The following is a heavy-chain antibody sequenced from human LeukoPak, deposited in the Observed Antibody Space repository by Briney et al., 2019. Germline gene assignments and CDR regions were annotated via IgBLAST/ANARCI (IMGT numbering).Heavy chain of an antibody. J-gene: IGHJ1*01. D-gene: IGHD4-23*01. CDR1: GGSFSGYY. V-gene: IGHV4-34*01. Sequence: SETLSLTCSVYGGSFSGYYWSWIRQPPGKGLEWIGEINHSGSTNYNPSLKSRVTISVDTSKNQFSLKLSSVTAADTAVYYCAREDYGGNSEYFQQWGQGTLVTVSS. CDR3: AREDYGGNSEYFQQ. CDR2: INHSGST.